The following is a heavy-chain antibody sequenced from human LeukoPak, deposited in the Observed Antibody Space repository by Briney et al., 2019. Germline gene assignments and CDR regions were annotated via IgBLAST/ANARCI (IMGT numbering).Heavy chain of an antibody. CDR3: ATRVAVAVLDAFDI. CDR1: GFTFSSYG. V-gene: IGHV1-24*01. Sequence: GSLRLSCAASGFTFSSYGMHWVRQAPGKGLEWMGGFDPEDGETIYAQKFQGRVTMTEDTSTDTAYMELSSLRSEDTAVYYCATRVAVAVLDAFDIWGQGTMVTVSS. CDR2: FDPEDGET. D-gene: IGHD6-19*01. J-gene: IGHJ3*02.